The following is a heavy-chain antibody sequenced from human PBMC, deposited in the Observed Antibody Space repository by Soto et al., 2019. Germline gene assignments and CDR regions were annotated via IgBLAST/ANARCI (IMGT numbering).Heavy chain of an antibody. J-gene: IGHJ3*02. V-gene: IGHV3-48*02. CDR2: ISSSSSTI. CDR3: ARDRGSSGYPDAFDI. Sequence: TGGSLRLSCAASGFTFSSYSMNWVRQAPGKGLEWVSYISSSSSTIYYADSVKGRFTISRDNAKNSLYLQMNSLRDEDTAVYYCARDRGSSGYPDAFDIWGQGTMVTVSS. CDR1: GFTFSSYS. D-gene: IGHD3-22*01.